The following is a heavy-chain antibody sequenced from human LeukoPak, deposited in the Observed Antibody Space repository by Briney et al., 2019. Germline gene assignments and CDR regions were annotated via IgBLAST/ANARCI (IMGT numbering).Heavy chain of an antibody. CDR2: IRYDGSNK. V-gene: IGHV3-30*02. J-gene: IGHJ4*02. CDR3: ARENTSGSSLDY. D-gene: IGHD1-26*01. CDR1: GFTFSSYG. Sequence: GGSLRLSCAASGFTFSSYGMYWVRQAPGKGLEWVAFIRYDGSNKYYADSVKGRFTISRDNAKNSLYLQMNSLRAEDTAVYYCARENTSGSSLDYWGQGTLVTVSS.